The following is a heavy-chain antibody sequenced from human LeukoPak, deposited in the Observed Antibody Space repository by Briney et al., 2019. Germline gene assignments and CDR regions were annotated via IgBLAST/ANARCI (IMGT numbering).Heavy chain of an antibody. D-gene: IGHD2-21*02. Sequence: GRSLRLSCAASGFTFSSYGMHWVRQAPGKGLEWVAIIWYDGSDKYYADSVKGRFTISRDNSKNTLYLQMNSLRAEDTAVYYCARVETDSAVTAIPGYWGQGTLVSVSS. CDR2: IWYDGSDK. CDR3: ARVETDSAVTAIPGY. V-gene: IGHV3-33*01. J-gene: IGHJ4*02. CDR1: GFTFSSYG.